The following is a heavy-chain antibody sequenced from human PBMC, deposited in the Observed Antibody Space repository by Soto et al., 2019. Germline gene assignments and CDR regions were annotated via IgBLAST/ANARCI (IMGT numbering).Heavy chain of an antibody. CDR3: ARAISYFYASGSYFDY. J-gene: IGHJ4*02. CDR1: GFSFNSYA. D-gene: IGHD3-10*01. Sequence: GGSLRLSCAASGFSFNSYAMHWVRQAPGEGLEWVAVISYDGNNKYYADSVRGRFTISRDNSKNTVYLQMNRLRVEDTAVYYCARAISYFYASGSYFDYWGQGTRVTVSS. V-gene: IGHV3-30-3*01. CDR2: ISYDGNNK.